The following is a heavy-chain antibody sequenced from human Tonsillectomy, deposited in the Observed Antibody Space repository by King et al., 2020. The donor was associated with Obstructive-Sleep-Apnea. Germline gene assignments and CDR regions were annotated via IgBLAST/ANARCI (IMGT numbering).Heavy chain of an antibody. Sequence: VQLVESGGGVVQPGGSLRLSCAASGFTFSIYGMHWVRQAPGKGLEWVAVISYDGSNIYYADSVKGRFTISRDNSKNTLYLQMNSLRAEDTAVYFCAKNPPGGVYQSFHYWGQGTLVTVSS. CDR3: AKNPPGGVYQSFHY. D-gene: IGHD2-2*01. J-gene: IGHJ4*02. CDR1: GFTFSIYG. V-gene: IGHV3-30*18. CDR2: ISYDGSNI.